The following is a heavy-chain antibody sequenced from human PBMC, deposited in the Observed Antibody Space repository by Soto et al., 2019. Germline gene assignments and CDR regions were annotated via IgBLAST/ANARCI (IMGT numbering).Heavy chain of an antibody. V-gene: IGHV4-59*01. CDR2: IYYSGST. J-gene: IGHJ4*02. D-gene: IGHD3-10*01. CDR1: GGTMSSCY. Sequence: SETLSLTSSGSGGTMSSCYWSWCRQPPGKGLEWIGYIYYSGSTNYNPSLKSRVTISVDTSKKQFSLKLSSVTAADTAVYYCARRGKFGSGRRPALYSDDWGAGIMVTVSS. CDR3: ARRGKFGSGRRPALYSDD.